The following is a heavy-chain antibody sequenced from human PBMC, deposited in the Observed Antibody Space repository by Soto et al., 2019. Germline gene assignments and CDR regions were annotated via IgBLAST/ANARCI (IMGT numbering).Heavy chain of an antibody. D-gene: IGHD3-10*01. CDR2: ISSSGSTT. Sequence: GGSLRLSCAASRFTLSSYEMNWVRQAPGKGLVSVSYISSSGSTTYYADSVTGRFTISRDNAKNSLYLQMNSRRAEDTAVYYCATIWFGELLKPDYCGQGTLVTVYS. V-gene: IGHV3-48*03. CDR3: ATIWFGELLKPDY. J-gene: IGHJ4*02. CDR1: RFTLSSYE.